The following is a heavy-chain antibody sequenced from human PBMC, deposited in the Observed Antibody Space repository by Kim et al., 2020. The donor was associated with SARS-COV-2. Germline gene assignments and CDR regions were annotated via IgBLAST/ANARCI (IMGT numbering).Heavy chain of an antibody. CDR2: INAGNGNT. CDR3: ASSESGSYRDYYYYYGMDV. D-gene: IGHD1-26*01. V-gene: IGHV1-3*01. Sequence: ASVKVSCKASGYTFTSYAMHWVRQAPGQRLEWMGWINAGNGNTKYSQKFQGRVTITRDTSASTAYMELSSLRSEDTAVYYCASSESGSYRDYYYYYGMDVWGQGTTVTVSS. J-gene: IGHJ6*02. CDR1: GYTFTSYA.